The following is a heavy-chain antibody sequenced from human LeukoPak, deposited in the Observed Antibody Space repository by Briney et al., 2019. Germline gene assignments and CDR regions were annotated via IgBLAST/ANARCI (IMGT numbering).Heavy chain of an antibody. V-gene: IGHV1-2*06. D-gene: IGHD3-3*01. J-gene: IGHJ3*02. CDR2: INPNSGGT. Sequence: ASVKVSCKASGYTFTGYYMYWVRQAPGQGLEWMGRINPNSGGTNYAQKFQGRVTMTRDTSISTAYMELSRLRSDDTAVYYCASAIYDFWSWAFDIWGQGTMVTVSS. CDR3: ASAIYDFWSWAFDI. CDR1: GYTFTGYY.